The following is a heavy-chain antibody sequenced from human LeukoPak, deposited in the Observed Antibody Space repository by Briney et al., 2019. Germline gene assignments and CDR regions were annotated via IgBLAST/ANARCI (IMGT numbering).Heavy chain of an antibody. J-gene: IGHJ3*02. V-gene: IGHV3-23*01. CDR3: ARLYYYDSSGYDDAFDI. CDR1: GFTFSSYA. Sequence: GGSLRLSCAASGFTFSSYAMSWVRQAPGKGLEWVSAISGSGGSTYYADSVKGRFTISRDNSKNTLYLQMNSLRAEDTAVYYCARLYYYDSSGYDDAFDIWGQGTMVTVSS. CDR2: ISGSGGST. D-gene: IGHD3-22*01.